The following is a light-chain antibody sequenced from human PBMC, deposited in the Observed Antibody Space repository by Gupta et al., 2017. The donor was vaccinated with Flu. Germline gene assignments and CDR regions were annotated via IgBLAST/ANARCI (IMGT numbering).Light chain of an antibody. Sequence: EIVLTQSPATLSLSPGERATLSCRASQTVDSYLAWYQQKPGQAPRLLIYDTSNRDTGIPARFSGSGYGKEFTLTISSREQEDFAFYYCQHRSHWPPDTFGQGTKMEIK. CDR1: QTVDSY. CDR2: DTS. V-gene: IGKV3-11*01. J-gene: IGKJ2*01. CDR3: QHRSHWPPDT.